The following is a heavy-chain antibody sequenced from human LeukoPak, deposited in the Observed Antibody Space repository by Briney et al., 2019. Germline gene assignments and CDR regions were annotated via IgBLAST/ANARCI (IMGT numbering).Heavy chain of an antibody. CDR3: AAVAGTDDAFNI. Sequence: GGSLRLSCAASGFTVSSNYMSWVRQAPGKGLEWVSVIYSGDSTYYGDSVKGRFTISRDNSKNTLYLQMHSLRVEDTAVYYCAAVAGTDDAFNIWGQGTMVTVSS. CDR2: IYSGDST. D-gene: IGHD6-19*01. CDR1: GFTVSSNY. V-gene: IGHV3-53*05. J-gene: IGHJ3*02.